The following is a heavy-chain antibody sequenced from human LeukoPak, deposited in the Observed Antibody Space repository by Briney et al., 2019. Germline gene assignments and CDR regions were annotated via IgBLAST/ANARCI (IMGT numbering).Heavy chain of an antibody. CDR3: TRDKGYCSSTSCYHDDDADYYYYYMDV. J-gene: IGHJ6*03. CDR1: GFTFGDYA. Sequence: GGSLRLSCTASGFTFGDYAMSWFRQAPGKGLEWVGFIRSKAYGWTTEYAASVKGRFTISRDDSKSIAYLQMNSLKTEDTAVYYCTRDKGYCSSTSCYHDDDADYYYYYMDVWGKGTTVTVSS. D-gene: IGHD2-2*01. V-gene: IGHV3-49*03. CDR2: IRSKAYGWTT.